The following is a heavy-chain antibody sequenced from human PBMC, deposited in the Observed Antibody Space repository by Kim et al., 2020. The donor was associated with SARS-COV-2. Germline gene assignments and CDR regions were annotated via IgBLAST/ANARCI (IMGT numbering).Heavy chain of an antibody. Sequence: SETLSLTCTVSGGSISSSSYYWGWIRQPPGKGLEWIGSIYYSGSTYYNPSLKSRVTISVDTSKNQFSLKLSSVTAADTAVYYCARHVTELSLRFLEWLLYLDYWGQGTLVTVSS. D-gene: IGHD3-3*01. CDR2: IYYSGST. CDR3: ARHVTELSLRFLEWLLYLDY. V-gene: IGHV4-39*01. CDR1: GGSISSSSYY. J-gene: IGHJ4*02.